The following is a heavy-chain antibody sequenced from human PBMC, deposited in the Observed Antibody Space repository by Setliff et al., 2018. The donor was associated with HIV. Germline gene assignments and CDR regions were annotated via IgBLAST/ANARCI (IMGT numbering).Heavy chain of an antibody. J-gene: IGHJ4*02. V-gene: IGHV3-23*01. CDR3: AKAWGSGYPSFESALMFDV. D-gene: IGHD3-3*01. CDR1: GFTFSAYA. Sequence: LRLSCVASGFTFSAYAMTWVRRAPGRGLEWVSATTSNGRTTDYAESVRGRFTLSRDNSGNTLYLQMTSLRAEDTAIYYCAKAWGSGYPSFESALMFDVWGQGTLVTVSS. CDR2: TTSNGRTT.